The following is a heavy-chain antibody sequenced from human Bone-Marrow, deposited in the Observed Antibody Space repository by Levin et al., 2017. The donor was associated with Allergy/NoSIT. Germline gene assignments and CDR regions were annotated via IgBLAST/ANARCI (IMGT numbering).Heavy chain of an antibody. Sequence: GGSLRLSCAASGFTFSSYSMNWVRQAPGKGLEWVSYISSSSSTIYYADSVKGRFTISRDNAKNSLYLQMNSLRAEDTAVYYCARVGGGMYYDSSGDYYSVAFDIWGQGTMVTVSS. D-gene: IGHD3-22*01. V-gene: IGHV3-48*01. J-gene: IGHJ3*02. CDR2: ISSSSSTI. CDR3: ARVGGGMYYDSSGDYYSVAFDI. CDR1: GFTFSSYS.